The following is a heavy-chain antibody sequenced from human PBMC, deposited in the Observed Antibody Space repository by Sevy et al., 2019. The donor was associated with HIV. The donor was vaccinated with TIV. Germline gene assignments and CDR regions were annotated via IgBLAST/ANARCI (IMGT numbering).Heavy chain of an antibody. CDR1: GDTFSTYG. J-gene: IGHJ3*02. CDR3: AREERVATTGDHDAFDI. Sequence: ASVKVSCKASGDTFSTYGLSWVRQAPGQGLEWMGGIIPIFGTPNYAQKFQGRVTITAEESASTAYMELSSLRSEDTAQYYRAREERVATTGDHDAFDIWGHVTLVTVSS. CDR2: IIPIFGTP. V-gene: IGHV1-69*13. D-gene: IGHD7-27*01.